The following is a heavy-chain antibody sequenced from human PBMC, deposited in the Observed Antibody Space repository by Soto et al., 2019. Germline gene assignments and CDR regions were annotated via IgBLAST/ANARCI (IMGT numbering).Heavy chain of an antibody. V-gene: IGHV4-30-2*01. CDR1: GDSISSGDYS. CDR2: ILHSGTF. CDR3: ARAKGYCSSTSCLPRDYYYYYGMDV. D-gene: IGHD2-2*01. Sequence: SETLSLTCVVSGDSISSGDYSWSWIRPPPGKGLEWIGYILHSGTFYYNPSLKSRVTISVDTSKNQFSLKLSSVTAADTAVYYCARAKGYCSSTSCLPRDYYYYYGMDVWGQGTTVT. J-gene: IGHJ6*02.